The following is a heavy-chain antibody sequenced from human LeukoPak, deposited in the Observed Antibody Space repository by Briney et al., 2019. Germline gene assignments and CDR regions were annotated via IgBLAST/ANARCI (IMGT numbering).Heavy chain of an antibody. D-gene: IGHD5-12*01. V-gene: IGHV3-23*01. CDR3: AKDIKDPRGYQS. CDR1: GFTFCSYA. CDR2: ISGSGGST. J-gene: IGHJ4*02. Sequence: GGSLRLSCAASGFTFCSYAMRWVRPAPGKGLEWVSAISGSGGSTYYADSVKGRFTISRANSKNTLYLQINSLTAEDTAVYYCAKDIKDPRGYQSWGQGTLVTVSS.